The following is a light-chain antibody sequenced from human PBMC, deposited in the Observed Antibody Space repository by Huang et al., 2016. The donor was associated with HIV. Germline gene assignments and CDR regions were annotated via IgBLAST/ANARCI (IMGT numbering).Light chain of an antibody. CDR1: RSVGNN. CDR2: GAS. CDR3: QQYNDWPPWYT. Sequence: IVMTQSPATLSVSPGERVTLSCRASRSVGNNLAWYQQKVGQPPRLLSYGASTRATGIAARFSGSGSGTDFTLTISSLQSEDFAVYYCQQYNDWPPWYTFGQGTKLEIK. V-gene: IGKV3-15*01. J-gene: IGKJ2*01.